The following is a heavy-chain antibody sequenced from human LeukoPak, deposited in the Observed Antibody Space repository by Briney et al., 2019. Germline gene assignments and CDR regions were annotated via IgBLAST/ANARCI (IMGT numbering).Heavy chain of an antibody. D-gene: IGHD3-3*01. Sequence: SETLSLTCTVSGGSVSGGSYYWSWIRQPPGKGLEWIGYIYYSGSTNYNPSLKSRVTISVDTSKNQFSLKLSSVTAADTAVYYCARGRITIFGSPYGAWFDPWGQGTLVTVSS. J-gene: IGHJ5*02. CDR2: IYYSGST. CDR3: ARGRITIFGSPYGAWFDP. CDR1: GGSVSGGSYY. V-gene: IGHV4-61*01.